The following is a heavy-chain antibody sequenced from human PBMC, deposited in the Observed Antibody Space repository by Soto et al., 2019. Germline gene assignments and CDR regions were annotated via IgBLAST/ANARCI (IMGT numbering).Heavy chain of an antibody. J-gene: IGHJ4*02. CDR3: ARGGSRYCSGGSCSPGYYFDY. Sequence: QVQLVESGGGVVQPGRSLRLSCAASGFTFSSYGMHWVRQAPGKGLEWVAVIWYDGSNKYYADSVKGRFTISRDNSKNTLYLQMNSLRAEDTGVYYCARGGSRYCSGGSCSPGYYFDYWGQGTLVTVSS. V-gene: IGHV3-33*01. CDR1: GFTFSSYG. CDR2: IWYDGSNK. D-gene: IGHD2-15*01.